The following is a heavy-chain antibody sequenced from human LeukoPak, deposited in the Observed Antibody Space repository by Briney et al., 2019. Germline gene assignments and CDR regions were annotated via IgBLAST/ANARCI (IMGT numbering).Heavy chain of an antibody. V-gene: IGHV3-30*18. CDR2: ISNDGNSK. J-gene: IGHJ4*02. CDR3: AKGGSGWYPGFDY. D-gene: IGHD6-19*01. CDR1: GFTFSENN. Sequence: GMSLRLSCAASGFTFSENNVHWVRQAPGKGLEWVALISNDGNSKDYADSVKGRFTLSGDNSKTTLYLQMNSLRVEDTAVYYCAKGGSGWYPGFDYWGQGTLVTVSS.